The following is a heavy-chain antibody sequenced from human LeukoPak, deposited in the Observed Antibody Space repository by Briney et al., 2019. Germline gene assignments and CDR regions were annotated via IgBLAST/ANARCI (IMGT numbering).Heavy chain of an antibody. D-gene: IGHD2-2*02. Sequence: SVKVSCKASGGTFSTYTMIWVRQAPGQGLEWMGRIITTLGIANYAQKFQGRVTVTADKSTSTAYMELSSLRSEDTAMYFCAREYPRAFDIWGQGTMVTVSS. V-gene: IGHV1-69*04. CDR1: GGTFSTYT. CDR2: IITTLGIA. CDR3: AREYPRAFDI. J-gene: IGHJ3*02.